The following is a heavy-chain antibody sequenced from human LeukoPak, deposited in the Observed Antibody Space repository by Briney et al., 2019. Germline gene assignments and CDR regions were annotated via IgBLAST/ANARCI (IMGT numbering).Heavy chain of an antibody. Sequence: GGSLRLSCAASGFTFSTYGMHWVRQAPGKGLEWVAVIWYDGSNEYYADSVKGRFTISRDNSKNTLYLQMNTLRAEDTAVYYCARQDLVVAGTSALDYWGQGTLVTVSS. CDR2: IWYDGSNE. CDR3: ARQDLVVAGTSALDY. CDR1: GFTFSTYG. D-gene: IGHD6-19*01. V-gene: IGHV3-33*01. J-gene: IGHJ4*02.